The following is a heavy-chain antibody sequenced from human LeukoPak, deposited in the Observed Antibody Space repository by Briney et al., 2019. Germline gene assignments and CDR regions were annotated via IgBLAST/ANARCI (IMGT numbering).Heavy chain of an antibody. Sequence: GGSMRLSCAASGFTFSTYAMTWVRHAPGKGLEWVSAISGSSGNTFYADSVKGRFTISRDNSKNTLYLQMNSLRAEDTAIYYCAKPYYYNTSGYYWGQGTLVTVSS. CDR1: GFTFSTYA. V-gene: IGHV3-23*01. CDR3: AKPYYYNTSGYY. D-gene: IGHD3-22*01. J-gene: IGHJ4*02. CDR2: ISGSSGNT.